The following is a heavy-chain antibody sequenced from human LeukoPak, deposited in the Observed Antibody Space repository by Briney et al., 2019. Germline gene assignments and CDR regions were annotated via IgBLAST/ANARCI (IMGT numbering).Heavy chain of an antibody. CDR1: GGSFSGYY. V-gene: IGHV4-34*01. Sequence: PSETLSLTCAVSGGSFSGYYWSWIRQPPGKGLEWIGEINHSGSTNYNPSLKSRVTISVDTSKNQFSLKLSSVTAADTAVYYCARRSPMGYYDSSGYYFGYWGQGTLVTVSS. D-gene: IGHD3-22*01. CDR3: ARRSPMGYYDSSGYYFGY. J-gene: IGHJ4*02. CDR2: INHSGST.